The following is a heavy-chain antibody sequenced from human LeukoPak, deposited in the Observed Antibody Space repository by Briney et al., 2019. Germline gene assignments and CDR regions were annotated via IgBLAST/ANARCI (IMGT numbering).Heavy chain of an antibody. CDR3: APDCSGGSCYDNNWFDP. J-gene: IGHJ5*02. CDR1: GFAFSSYW. V-gene: IGHV3-74*01. Sequence: GGSLRLSCAASGFAFSSYWMHWVRQAPGKGLVWVSRLNSDGSSTSYADSVKGRFTISRDNAKNTLYLQMNSLRAEDTAVYYCAPDCSGGSCYDNNWFDPWGQGTLVTVS. D-gene: IGHD2-15*01. CDR2: LNSDGSST.